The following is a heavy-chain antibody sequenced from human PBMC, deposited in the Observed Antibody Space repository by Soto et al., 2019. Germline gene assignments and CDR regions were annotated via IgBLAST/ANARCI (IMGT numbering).Heavy chain of an antibody. CDR1: GFTFSTHA. CDR2: ISKSGDST. Sequence: EVQLVESGGGLVQPGGSLRLSCAASGFTFSTHAMHWVRQAPGKGLEHVSAISKSGDSTFHANSVEGRFTISRDNSKNTRYLQMGSLRDEDMAVYYCARLGSGLDYWGQGTLVTVSS. CDR3: ARLGSGLDY. V-gene: IGHV3-64*01. D-gene: IGHD3-3*01. J-gene: IGHJ4*02.